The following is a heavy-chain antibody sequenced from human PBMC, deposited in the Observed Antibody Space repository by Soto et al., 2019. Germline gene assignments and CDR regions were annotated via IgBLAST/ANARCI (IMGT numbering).Heavy chain of an antibody. CDR3: AGGGPPSPSVILFFDL. Sequence: QGQLVQSGAEVKKPGSSVKVSCKASGGRFRTYAINWVRQAPGQGLEWMGGIVPMLAAPTYAQKCQGRLTITAAESTTTVYMGRSRLTSEETAGSYCAGGGPPSPSVILFFDLWGSGTLVPVSP. J-gene: IGHJ2*01. D-gene: IGHD2-21*01. CDR2: IVPMLAAP. CDR1: GGRFRTYA. V-gene: IGHV1-69*01.